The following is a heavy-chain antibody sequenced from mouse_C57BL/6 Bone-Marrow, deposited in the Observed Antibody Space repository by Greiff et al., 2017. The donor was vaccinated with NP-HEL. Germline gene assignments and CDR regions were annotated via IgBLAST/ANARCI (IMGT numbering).Heavy chain of an antibody. CDR3: ARVTTVVATPFDD. V-gene: IGHV1-59*01. CDR2: IDPSDSYT. Sequence: QVQLQQPGAELVRPGTSVKLSCKASGYTFTSYWLHWVKQRPGQGLVWIGVIDPSDSYTNYNHTFKGKATLTVDTSSSTAYMQRSSLTAEDSAVYYCARVTTVVATPFDDWGQGTTLTVSS. CDR1: GYTFTSYW. D-gene: IGHD1-1*01. J-gene: IGHJ2*01.